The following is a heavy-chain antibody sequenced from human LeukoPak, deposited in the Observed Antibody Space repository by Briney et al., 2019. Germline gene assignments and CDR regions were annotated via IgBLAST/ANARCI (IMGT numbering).Heavy chain of an antibody. J-gene: IGHJ3*02. D-gene: IGHD3-22*01. Sequence: SETLSLTCTVSGGSISSYYWSWIRQPAGKGLEWIGRIYTSGSTYYNPSLKSRVTISVDTSKNQFSLKLSSVTAADTAVYYCARDQSPYYDSSNDAFDIWGQGTMVTVSS. CDR1: GGSISSYY. V-gene: IGHV4-4*07. CDR2: IYTSGST. CDR3: ARDQSPYYDSSNDAFDI.